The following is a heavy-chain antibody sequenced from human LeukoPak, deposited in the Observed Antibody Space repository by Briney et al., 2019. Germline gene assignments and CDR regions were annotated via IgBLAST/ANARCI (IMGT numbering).Heavy chain of an antibody. J-gene: IGHJ5*02. CDR1: GYSFTSYW. CDR3: ARLPRVEWLSPFGWFDP. V-gene: IGHV5-51*01. D-gene: IGHD3-3*01. Sequence: GECLKISCKGSGYSFTSYWIGWVRQMPGKGLEWMGIIYPGDSDTRYSPSFQGQVTISADKSISTAYLQWSSLKASDTAMYYCARLPRVEWLSPFGWFDPWGQGTLVTVSS. CDR2: IYPGDSDT.